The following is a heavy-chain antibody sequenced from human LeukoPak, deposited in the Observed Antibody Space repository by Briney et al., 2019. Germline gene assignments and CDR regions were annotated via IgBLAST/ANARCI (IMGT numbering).Heavy chain of an antibody. CDR2: INPNSGGT. Sequence: ASVKVSCKASGYTFTGYHMHWVRQAPGQGLEWMGWINPNSGGTNYAQKFQGRVTMTRDKSISTAYMELSRLRSDDTAVYYCARDVDYYDSSGYYYDFDYWGQGTLVTVSS. V-gene: IGHV1-2*02. CDR1: GYTFTGYH. J-gene: IGHJ4*02. D-gene: IGHD3-22*01. CDR3: ARDVDYYDSSGYYYDFDY.